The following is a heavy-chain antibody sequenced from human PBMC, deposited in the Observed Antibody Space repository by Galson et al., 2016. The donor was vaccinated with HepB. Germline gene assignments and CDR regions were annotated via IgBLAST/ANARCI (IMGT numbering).Heavy chain of an antibody. CDR1: GFTFNTYA. CDR2: ISGNGIGT. V-gene: IGHV3-23*01. Sequence: SLRLSCAASGFTFNTYAMTWVRQAPGKGLECVATISGNGIGTAYAGSVKGRFTLSTANSKNTVYLQRNSLRAEDTAVYYCAKGTLGQCSGSTCYPFDCWGQGTLVAVSS. CDR3: AKGTLGQCSGSTCYPFDC. D-gene: IGHD2-15*01. J-gene: IGHJ4*02.